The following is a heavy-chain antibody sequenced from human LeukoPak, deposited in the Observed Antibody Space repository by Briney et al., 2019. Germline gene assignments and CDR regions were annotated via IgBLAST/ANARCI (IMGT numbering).Heavy chain of an antibody. V-gene: IGHV3-48*01. D-gene: IGHD3-3*01. CDR1: GFTFSSYS. Sequence: GGSLRLSCAASGFTFSSYSMNWVRQAPGKGLEWVSYISSSSSTIYYADSVKGRFTISRDNAKNSLYLQMNSLRAEDTAVYYCARDPPSFFGVVTRNFDYWGQETLVTVSS. J-gene: IGHJ4*02. CDR3: ARDPPSFFGVVTRNFDY. CDR2: ISSSSSTI.